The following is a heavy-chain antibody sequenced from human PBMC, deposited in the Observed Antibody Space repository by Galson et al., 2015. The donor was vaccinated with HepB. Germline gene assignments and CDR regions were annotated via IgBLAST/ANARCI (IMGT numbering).Heavy chain of an antibody. D-gene: IGHD6-13*01. CDR3: ARTNSRRYDFVY. CDR1: GFSFSDYY. Sequence: SLRLSCAASGFSFSDYYMDWVRQAPGMGLEWVGRSRNKANSYTTEYAASVKGRFTISRDESKDSLYLQMNSLKTEDTAVYYCARTNSRRYDFVYWGQGTLVTVSS. V-gene: IGHV3-72*01. CDR2: SRNKANSYTT. J-gene: IGHJ4*02.